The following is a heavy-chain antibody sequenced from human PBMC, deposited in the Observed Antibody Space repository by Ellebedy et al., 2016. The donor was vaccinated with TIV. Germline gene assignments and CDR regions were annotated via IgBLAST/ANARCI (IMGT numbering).Heavy chain of an antibody. CDR1: GYTFTVNY. Sequence: AASVKVSCKASGYTFTVNYIHWVRQAPGQGLEWMGWINPNSGGTNYAQKFQGRVTMTRDTYISTAYMELSRLRSDDTAVYYCARDGIAEGYWGQGTLVTVSS. J-gene: IGHJ4*02. V-gene: IGHV1-2*02. D-gene: IGHD6-13*01. CDR3: ARDGIAEGY. CDR2: INPNSGGT.